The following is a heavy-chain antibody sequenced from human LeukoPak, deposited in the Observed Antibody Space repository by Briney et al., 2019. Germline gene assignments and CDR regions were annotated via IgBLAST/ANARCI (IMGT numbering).Heavy chain of an antibody. D-gene: IGHD6-13*01. CDR2: INPSGDRT. CDR1: GYTFTSYY. V-gene: IGHV1-46*01. CDR3: ARVKGTAAGVPDY. J-gene: IGHJ4*02. Sequence: ASVKVSCKASGYTFTSYYMHWVRQAPGQGLEWMGIINPSGDRTSYAQKFQGRVTMTRDTSTSTVYMELSSLRSDDTAVYYCARVKGTAAGVPDYWGQGTLVTVSS.